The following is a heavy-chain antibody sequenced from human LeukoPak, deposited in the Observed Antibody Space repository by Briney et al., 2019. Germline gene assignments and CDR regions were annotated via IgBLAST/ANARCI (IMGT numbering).Heavy chain of an antibody. CDR1: GGSISSYY. CDR2: AHYSGST. Sequence: PSETLSLTCTVSGGSISSYYWSWIRQPPGKGLEWIGYAHYSGSTNYNPSLKSRVTISVDTSKNQFSLKLSSVTTADTAVYYCARVEEGYGSGRRGNFYYYYMDVWGKGTTVTISS. V-gene: IGHV4-59*01. J-gene: IGHJ6*03. CDR3: ARVEEGYGSGRRGNFYYYYMDV. D-gene: IGHD3-10*01.